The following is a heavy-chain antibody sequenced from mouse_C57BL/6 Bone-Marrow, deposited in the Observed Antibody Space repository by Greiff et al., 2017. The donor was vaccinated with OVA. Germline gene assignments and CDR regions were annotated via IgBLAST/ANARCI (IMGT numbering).Heavy chain of an antibody. CDR1: GFTFSSYG. CDR3: ARRLRLGHGY. J-gene: IGHJ2*01. CDR2: ISSGGSYT. Sequence: EVHLVESGGDLVKPGGSLKLSCAASGFTFSSYGMSWVRQTPDKRLEWVATISSGGSYTYYPDSVKGRFTISRDNAKNTLYLQMSSLKSEDTAMYYCARRLRLGHGYWGQGTTLTVSS. V-gene: IGHV5-6*01. D-gene: IGHD4-1*01.